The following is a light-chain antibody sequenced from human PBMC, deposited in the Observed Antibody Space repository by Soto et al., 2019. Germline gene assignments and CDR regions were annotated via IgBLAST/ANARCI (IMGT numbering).Light chain of an antibody. Sequence: EIVLTQSPATLSLSPGARATLSCRASQTVSSNLVWYQQRPGQAPRPLIYDASNRATGIPARFSGSGSGSDFALIISCLEPEGLAVYYCHQRSNWPLTFGGGTKVDI. CDR1: QTVSSN. V-gene: IGKV3-11*01. J-gene: IGKJ4*01. CDR2: DAS. CDR3: HQRSNWPLT.